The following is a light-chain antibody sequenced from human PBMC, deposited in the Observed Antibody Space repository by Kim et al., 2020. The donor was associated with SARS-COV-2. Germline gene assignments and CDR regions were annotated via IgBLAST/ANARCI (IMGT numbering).Light chain of an antibody. CDR1: SSNIGSNT. Sequence: GQRVTISCSGSSSNIGSNTVNWYQQLPGTAPKLLIYSNNQRPSGVPDRFSGSKSGTSAPLAISGLQSEDEADYYCAAWDDSLNVVVFGGGTQLTVL. CDR3: AAWDDSLNVVV. CDR2: SNN. V-gene: IGLV1-44*01. J-gene: IGLJ2*01.